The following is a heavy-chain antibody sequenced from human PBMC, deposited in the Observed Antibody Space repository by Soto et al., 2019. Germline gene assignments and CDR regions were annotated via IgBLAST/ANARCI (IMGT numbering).Heavy chain of an antibody. CDR3: ARVGLGHTTFFGYFDY. D-gene: IGHD1-26*01. Sequence: QVQLMESGGGVVQPGRSLRLSCAASGFTFSGLGMHWVRQAPGKGLEWVAVIRYDGSNIYYADAVKGRFTISRDNSKDTLYLQMNSLRADDTAVYYCARVGLGHTTFFGYFDYWGQGTLLTVSS. CDR1: GFTFSGLG. J-gene: IGHJ4*02. V-gene: IGHV3-33*01. CDR2: IRYDGSNI.